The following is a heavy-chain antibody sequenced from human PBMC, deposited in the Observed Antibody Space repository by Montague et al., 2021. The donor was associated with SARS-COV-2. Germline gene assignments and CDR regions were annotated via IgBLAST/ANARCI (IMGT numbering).Heavy chain of an antibody. V-gene: IGHV3-21*01. CDR1: GFTFSRNS. CDR2: ISSDTLHT. CDR3: ARGGEIDVWAPFGH. D-gene: IGHD3-16*01. J-gene: IGHJ4*02. Sequence: SLRLSCATSGFTFSRNSMNLVRQAPGKVLEWVSTISSDTLHTFXXXSXXGRFTISRDNAKNELYLQLNSLRAEDMAVYYCARGGEIDVWAPFGHWGQGTLVTVSS.